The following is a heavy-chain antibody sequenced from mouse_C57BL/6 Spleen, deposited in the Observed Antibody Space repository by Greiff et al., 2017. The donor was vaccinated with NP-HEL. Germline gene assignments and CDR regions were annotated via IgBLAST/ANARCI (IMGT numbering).Heavy chain of an antibody. CDR2: ISTCGGST. Sequence: EVQLMESGGGLVQPGGSLKLSCAASGFTFTDYYMYWVRQTPEQRLEWVAYISTCGGSTYYPHTVKGRFTISRDNAKNTLYLQMSRLKSEDTAMYYCARPSRLYDYLAWFAYWGQGTLVTVSA. V-gene: IGHV5-12*01. D-gene: IGHD2-4*01. CDR1: GFTFTDYY. J-gene: IGHJ3*01. CDR3: ARPSRLYDYLAWFAY.